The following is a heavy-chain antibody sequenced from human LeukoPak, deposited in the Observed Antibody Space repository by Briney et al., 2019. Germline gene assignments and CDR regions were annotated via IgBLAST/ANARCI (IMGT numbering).Heavy chain of an antibody. J-gene: IGHJ4*02. CDR3: ARFSYYDILTGYYNGVDY. CDR1: GYTFTSYG. D-gene: IGHD3-9*01. V-gene: IGHV1-18*01. Sequence: ASVKVSCKAPGYTFTSYGISWVRQAPGQGLEWMGWISAYNGSTNYAQKLQGRVTMTTDTSTSTAYMELRSLRSDDTAVYYCARFSYYDILTGYYNGVDYWGQGTLVTVSS. CDR2: ISAYNGST.